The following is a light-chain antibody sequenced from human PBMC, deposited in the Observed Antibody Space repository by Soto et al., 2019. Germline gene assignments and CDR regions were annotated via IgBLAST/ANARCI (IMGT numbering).Light chain of an antibody. V-gene: IGLV2-14*03. J-gene: IGLJ1*01. CDR2: DVN. CDR3: SSYTSESTYL. Sequence: QSVLTQPASVSGSPGQSIAISCTGSSSDIGAYNYVFWYQQHPGKAPKLMIYDVNNRPSGVSDRFSGSKSGNTASLTISGLQAEDEADYYCSSYTSESTYLLGTGTKVTVL. CDR1: SSDIGAYNY.